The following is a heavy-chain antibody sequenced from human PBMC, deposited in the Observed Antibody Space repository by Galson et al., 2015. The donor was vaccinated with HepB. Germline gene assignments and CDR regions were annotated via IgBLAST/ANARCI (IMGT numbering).Heavy chain of an antibody. CDR3: ARDVGRTIIVVVPAAIDY. J-gene: IGHJ4*02. CDR2: ISSSSSTI. Sequence: SLRLSCAASGFTFSSYSMNWVRQAPGKGLEWVSYISSSSSTIYYADSVKGRFTISRDNAKNSLYLQMNSLRAEDTAAYYCARDVGRTIIVVVPAAIDYWGQGTLVTVSS. CDR1: GFTFSSYS. V-gene: IGHV3-48*01. D-gene: IGHD2-2*02.